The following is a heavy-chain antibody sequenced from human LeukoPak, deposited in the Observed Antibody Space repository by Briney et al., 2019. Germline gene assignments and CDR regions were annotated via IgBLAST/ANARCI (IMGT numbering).Heavy chain of an antibody. V-gene: IGHV1-69*05. CDR2: IIPIFGTA. CDR1: GGTFSSYA. CDR3: ARGLYDILTGSGYYYYYMDV. Sequence: ASVKVSCKASGGTFSSYAISWVRQAPGQGLEWMGGIIPIFGTANYAQKFQGRVTITTDESTSTAYMELSSLRSEDTAVYYCARGLYDILTGSGYYYYYMDVWGKGTTVTVSS. D-gene: IGHD3-9*01. J-gene: IGHJ6*03.